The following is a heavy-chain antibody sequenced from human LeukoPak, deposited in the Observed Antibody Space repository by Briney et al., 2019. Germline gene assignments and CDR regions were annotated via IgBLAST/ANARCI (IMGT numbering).Heavy chain of an antibody. V-gene: IGHV1-2*02. CDR2: INPNSGGT. CDR1: EYTFTGYY. CDR3: AREAYAGSCFDY. Sequence: GASVKVSCKASEYTFTGYYMHWVRQAPGQGLEWMGWINPNSGGTNYAQKFQGRVTMTRDTSISTAYMELTRLTSDDTAVYYCAREAYAGSCFDYWGQGTLVTVSS. D-gene: IGHD1-26*01. J-gene: IGHJ4*02.